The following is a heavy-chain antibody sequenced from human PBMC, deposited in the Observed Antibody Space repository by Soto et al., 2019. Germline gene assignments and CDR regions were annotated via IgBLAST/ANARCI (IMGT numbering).Heavy chain of an antibody. CDR3: AKDRLRAGGLVPIALDAFDT. V-gene: IGHV3-30*18. Sequence: PGGSLRLSCGVSGFSITKYGMHWVRQAPGKGLEWVAVISHDGSNKKYVDSVKGRFTISRDNSRNTLYLQMNFLRAEDTAVYYCAKDRLRAGGLVPIALDAFDTWGKGAMVTVSS. D-gene: IGHD6-19*01. CDR2: ISHDGSNK. J-gene: IGHJ3*02. CDR1: GFSITKYG.